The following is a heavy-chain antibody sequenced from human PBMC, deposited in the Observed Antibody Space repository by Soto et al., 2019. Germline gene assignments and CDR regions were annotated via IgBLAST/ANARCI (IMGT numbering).Heavy chain of an antibody. CDR2: ISWNSETI. Sequence: SLRLSCAASGFTVDDYAMHWVRQAPGKGLEWVSGISWNSETIDYADSVKGRFTISRDNAKSSLFLQINSLRPDDTALYYCAKDMKWGGMTTIHYFDSWGQGTLVTVSS. CDR1: GFTVDDYA. CDR3: AKDMKWGGMTTIHYFDS. D-gene: IGHD4-17*01. J-gene: IGHJ4*02. V-gene: IGHV3-9*01.